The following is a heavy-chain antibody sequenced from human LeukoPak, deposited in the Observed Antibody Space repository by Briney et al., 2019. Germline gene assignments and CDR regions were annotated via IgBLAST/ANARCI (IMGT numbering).Heavy chain of an antibody. D-gene: IGHD2-2*01. CDR1: GGTFSSYA. J-gene: IGHJ4*02. V-gene: IGHV1-69*13. CDR3: ERGKGPYCSSTSCDQWYFDY. CDR2: IIPIFGTA. Sequence: SVKVSCKASGGTFSSYAISWVRQAPGQGLEWMGGIIPIFGTANYAQKFQGRVTITADESTSTAYMELSSLRSEDTAVYYCERGKGPYCSSTSCDQWYFDYWGQGTLVTVSS.